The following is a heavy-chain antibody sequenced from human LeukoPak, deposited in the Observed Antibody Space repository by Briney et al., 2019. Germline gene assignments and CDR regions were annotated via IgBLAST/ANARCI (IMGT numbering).Heavy chain of an antibody. CDR2: IKQDGSEK. D-gene: IGHD3-10*01. J-gene: IGHJ6*03. Sequence: GGSLRLSCAASGFTFSSFWMSWVRQAPGKGLEWVANIKQDGSEKYYVDSVKGRFTISRDNAKNSLYLQMNSLRAEDTAVYYCAREYVFSRITMAREVITAKEGGTYYSDSMDVWGKGTMVTISS. CDR3: AREYVFSRITMAREVITAKEGGTYYSDSMDV. CDR1: GFTFSSFW. V-gene: IGHV3-7*01.